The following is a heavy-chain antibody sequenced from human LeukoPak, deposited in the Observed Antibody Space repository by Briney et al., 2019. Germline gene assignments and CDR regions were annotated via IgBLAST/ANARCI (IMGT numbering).Heavy chain of an antibody. D-gene: IGHD4-17*01. CDR2: IKVSTGNT. V-gene: IGHV1-18*01. Sequence: ASVKVSCTASGYTFISNGISWVRQAPGQRLEWMGWIKVSTGNTNYAQKLQDRVTMTTDTSTSTAYMELRSLRSDDTAVYYCARDHPYGVAVFDYWGQGTLVTVSS. CDR3: ARDHPYGVAVFDY. J-gene: IGHJ4*02. CDR1: GYTFISNG.